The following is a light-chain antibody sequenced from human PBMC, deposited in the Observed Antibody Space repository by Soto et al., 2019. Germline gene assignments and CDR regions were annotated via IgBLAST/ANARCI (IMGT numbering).Light chain of an antibody. CDR1: SSDVGGYNY. J-gene: IGLJ3*02. Sequence: QSVLTQPPSASGSPGQSVTISCTGTSSDVGGYNYVSWYQQHPGKAPKLMIYEVSKRPSGVPDRFSGSKSGNTASLTVSGLQAEDEADYYCSSYAGTTNYLMFGGGTKLTVL. CDR3: SSYAGTTNYLM. CDR2: EVS. V-gene: IGLV2-8*01.